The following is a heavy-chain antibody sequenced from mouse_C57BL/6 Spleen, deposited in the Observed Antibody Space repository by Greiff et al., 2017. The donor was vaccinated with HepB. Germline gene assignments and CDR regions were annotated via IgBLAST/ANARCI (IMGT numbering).Heavy chain of an antibody. V-gene: IGHV1-19*01. Sequence: VQLQQSGPVLVKPGASVKMSCKASGYTFTDYYMNWVKQSHGKSLEWIGVINPYNGGTSYNQKFKGKATLTVDKSSSTAYMELNSLTSEDSAVYYWARFYYGSSGWYFDVWGTGTTVTVSS. D-gene: IGHD1-1*01. CDR3: ARFYYGSSGWYFDV. CDR1: GYTFTDYY. CDR2: INPYNGGT. J-gene: IGHJ1*03.